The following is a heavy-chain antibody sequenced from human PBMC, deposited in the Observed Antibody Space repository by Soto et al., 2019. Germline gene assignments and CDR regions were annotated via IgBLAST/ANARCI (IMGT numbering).Heavy chain of an antibody. Sequence: ASVKVSCKVSGYTLTELSMHWVRQAPGKGLEWMGGFDPEDGETIYAQKFQGRVTMTEDTSTDTAYMELSSLRSEDTAVYYCATDPRGRSAFDIWGQGTMVTVSS. CDR2: FDPEDGET. V-gene: IGHV1-24*01. D-gene: IGHD3-10*01. CDR3: ATDPRGRSAFDI. CDR1: GYTLTELS. J-gene: IGHJ3*02.